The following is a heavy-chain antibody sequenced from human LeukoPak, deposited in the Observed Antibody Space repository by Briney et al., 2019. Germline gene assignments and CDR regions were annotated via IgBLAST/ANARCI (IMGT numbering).Heavy chain of an antibody. D-gene: IGHD6-19*01. V-gene: IGHV3-23*01. CDR1: GFTFNICT. Sequence: GSLRLSCAASGFTFNICTMTWVRQAPGKGLEWVSIISADSDSTYYADSVKGRFTISRDNSKDTLYLQMNSPRAEDTAIYYCAKSRGIYDGSGWRTFDSWGQGALVTVSS. J-gene: IGHJ4*02. CDR3: AKSRGIYDGSGWRTFDS. CDR2: ISADSDST.